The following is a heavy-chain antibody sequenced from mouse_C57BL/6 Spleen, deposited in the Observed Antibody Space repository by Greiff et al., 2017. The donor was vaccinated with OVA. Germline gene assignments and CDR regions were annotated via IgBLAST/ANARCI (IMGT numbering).Heavy chain of an antibody. J-gene: IGHJ4*01. CDR1: GFTFSSYG. CDR3: ARQNYYGSSYYYAMDY. D-gene: IGHD1-1*01. CDR2: ISSGGSYT. V-gene: IGHV5-6*01. Sequence: EVKLMESGGDLVKPGGSLKLSCAASGFTFSSYGMSWVRQTPDKRLEWVATISSGGSYTYYPDSVKGRFTISRDNAKNTLYLQMSSLKSEVTAMYYCARQNYYGSSYYYAMDYWGQGTSVTVSS.